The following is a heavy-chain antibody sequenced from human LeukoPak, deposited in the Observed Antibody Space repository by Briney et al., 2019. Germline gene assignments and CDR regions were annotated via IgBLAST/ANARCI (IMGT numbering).Heavy chain of an antibody. D-gene: IGHD3-10*01. CDR2: IWYDGSNK. J-gene: IGHJ4*02. Sequence: GGSLRLSCAASGFTFRNHGMHWVRQAPGKGLEWVAVIWYDGSNKYYADSVKGRFTISRDNSKNTLPLQMNSLRDEDTALYYCARDREARFLDYWGQGTLVTVSS. CDR3: ARDREARFLDY. CDR1: GFTFRNHG. V-gene: IGHV3-33*01.